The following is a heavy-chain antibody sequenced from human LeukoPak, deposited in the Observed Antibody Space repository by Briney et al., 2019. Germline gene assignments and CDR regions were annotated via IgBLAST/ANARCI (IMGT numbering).Heavy chain of an antibody. D-gene: IGHD1-26*01. CDR2: ISGGGDIT. J-gene: IGHJ4*02. CDR1: GFTFSSYA. Sequence: PGGSLRLSCAASGFTFSSYAMTWVRQAPGKGLEWVSAISGGGDITSYADSVKGRFTISRDSAKNTLYLQINSLRADDTAVYYCGSGDYYIENWGQGTLVTVSS. V-gene: IGHV3-23*01. CDR3: GSGDYYIEN.